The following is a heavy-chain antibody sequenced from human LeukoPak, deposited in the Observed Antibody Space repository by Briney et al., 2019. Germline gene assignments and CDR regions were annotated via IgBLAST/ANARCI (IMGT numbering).Heavy chain of an antibody. CDR2: LYSGGDT. J-gene: IGHJ6*03. D-gene: IGHD2/OR15-2a*01. Sequence: GGSLRLSCAASGFSVSDSYMSCVRQAPGKGLEWVSILYSGGDTYYSASVRGRFTISRDNSKNALYLQMSTLSAADTAVYFCARGDNYYFHTDVWGKGATVTVSS. CDR3: ARGDNYYFHTDV. CDR1: GFSVSDSY. V-gene: IGHV3-66*02.